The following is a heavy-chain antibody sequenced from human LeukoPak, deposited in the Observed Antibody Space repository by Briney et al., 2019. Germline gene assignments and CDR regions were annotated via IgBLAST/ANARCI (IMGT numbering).Heavy chain of an antibody. CDR1: GFTFSDYY. D-gene: IGHD5-18*01. CDR3: ARGLDTAMVLSAFDI. Sequence: GGSLRLSCAASGFTFSDYYMSWIRQAPGKGLEWVSYISSSGSTIYYADSVKGRFTISRDNAKNSLYLQMNSLRAEDTAVYYCARGLDTAMVLSAFDIWGQGTMVTVSS. J-gene: IGHJ3*02. CDR2: ISSSGSTI. V-gene: IGHV3-11*01.